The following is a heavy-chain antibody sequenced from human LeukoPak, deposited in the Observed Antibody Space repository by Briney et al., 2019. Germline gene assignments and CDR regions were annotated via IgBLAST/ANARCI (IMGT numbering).Heavy chain of an antibody. Sequence: PSETLSLTCTVSGASISSSYCTWIRQSAGEGLEWIGRMSSGGSTTYNPSFKGRVTMSLDTSKNQFSLKLSSVTAADTAVYYCARAETGITVNIDYWGQGTLITVSS. J-gene: IGHJ4*02. CDR1: GASISSSY. CDR3: ARAETGITVNIDY. CDR2: MSSGGST. D-gene: IGHD4-17*01. V-gene: IGHV4-4*07.